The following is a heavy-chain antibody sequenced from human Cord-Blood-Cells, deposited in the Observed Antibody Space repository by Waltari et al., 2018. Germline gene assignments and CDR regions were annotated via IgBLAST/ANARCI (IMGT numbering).Heavy chain of an antibody. Sequence: QLQLQESGPGLVKPSETLSLTCTVSGGPISSRSHSWGWTRKPPGKGVEWIGSIYYSVSTYYNPSLKSRVTISVDTSKNQFSLKLSSVTAADTAVYYCARRIRYNWNYDAFDIGGQGTMVTVSS. J-gene: IGHJ3*02. CDR1: GGPISSRSHS. CDR2: IYYSVST. CDR3: ARRIRYNWNYDAFDI. V-gene: IGHV4-39*01. D-gene: IGHD1-7*01.